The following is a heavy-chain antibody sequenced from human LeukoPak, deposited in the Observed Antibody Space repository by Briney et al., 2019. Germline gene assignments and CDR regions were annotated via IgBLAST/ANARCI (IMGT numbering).Heavy chain of an antibody. Sequence: PGGSLRLSCAASGFTFDDYAMHWVRQAPGKGLEWVSGISWNSGSIGYADSVKGRFTISRDNAKSSLYLQMNSLRAEDTALYYCAKDLYGANSGPFDYWGQGTLVTVSS. D-gene: IGHD4-23*01. J-gene: IGHJ4*02. V-gene: IGHV3-9*01. CDR2: ISWNSGSI. CDR1: GFTFDDYA. CDR3: AKDLYGANSGPFDY.